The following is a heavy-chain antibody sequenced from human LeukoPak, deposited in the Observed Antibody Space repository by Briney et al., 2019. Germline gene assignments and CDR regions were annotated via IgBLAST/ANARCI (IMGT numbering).Heavy chain of an antibody. J-gene: IGHJ6*02. CDR3: ARDLGYYYYGMDV. V-gene: IGHV1-2*02. CDR2: INPNSGGT. Sequence: ASVKVSCKASGYIFTGYYMHWVRQAPGQGLEWMGWINPNSGGTNYAQKFQGRVTMTRDTSISTAYMELSSLRSDDTAVYYCARDLGYYYYGMDVWGQGTTVTVTS. CDR1: GYIFTGYY.